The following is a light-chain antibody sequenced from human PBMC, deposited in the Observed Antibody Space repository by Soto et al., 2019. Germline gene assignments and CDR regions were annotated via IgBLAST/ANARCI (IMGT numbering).Light chain of an antibody. CDR2: EDN. V-gene: IGLV2-23*01. Sequence: QAVVTQPASVSGSPGQSITISCTGTSSDVGTYNLVSWYQQHPGKAPKLMIYEDNKRPSGVSNRFSGSKSGNTASLTVSGLQAEDEADYYCCSYAGSYTLVFGGGTKLTVL. CDR3: CSYAGSYTLV. J-gene: IGLJ2*01. CDR1: SSDVGTYNL.